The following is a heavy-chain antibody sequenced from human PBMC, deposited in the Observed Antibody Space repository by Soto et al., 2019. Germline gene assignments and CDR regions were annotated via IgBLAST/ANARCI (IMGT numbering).Heavy chain of an antibody. V-gene: IGHV3-23*01. Sequence: GGSLRLSCAASGFTFSSYAMSWVRQAPGKGLEWVSAISGSGGSTYYADSVKGRFTISRDNSKNTLYLQMNSLRAEDTAVYYCAKGYREYQLFYFYGMDVWGQGTTVTVSS. CDR2: ISGSGGST. D-gene: IGHD2-2*01. CDR1: GFTFSSYA. CDR3: AKGYREYQLFYFYGMDV. J-gene: IGHJ6*02.